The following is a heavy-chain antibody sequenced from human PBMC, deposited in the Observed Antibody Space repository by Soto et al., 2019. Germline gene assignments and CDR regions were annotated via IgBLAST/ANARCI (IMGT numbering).Heavy chain of an antibody. J-gene: IGHJ6*02. V-gene: IGHV6-1*01. D-gene: IGHD3-3*01. Sequence: SQTLSLTCAISGDSVSSNSAAWNWIRQSPSRGLEWLGRTYYRSKWYNDYAVSVKSRITINPDTSKNQFSLQLNSVTPEDTAVYCCARDRGNYDFWSGYKQYYYYYYGMDVWGQGTTVTVSS. CDR2: TYYRSKWYN. CDR3: ARDRGNYDFWSGYKQYYYYYYGMDV. CDR1: GDSVSSNSAA.